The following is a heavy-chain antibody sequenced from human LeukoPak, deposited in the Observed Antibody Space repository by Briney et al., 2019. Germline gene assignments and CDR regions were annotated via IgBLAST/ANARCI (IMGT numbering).Heavy chain of an antibody. J-gene: IGHJ3*02. V-gene: IGHV3-23*01. CDR3: ARDPNGDYIGAFDM. CDR1: GVDSITFA. D-gene: IGHD4-17*01. CDR2: IRGGGTSE. Sequence: GGSLRLSCEASGVDSITFAMSWVRQAPGKGPEWVSAIRGGGTSEFYADSVKGRFRISRDNSKDTLFLQMNSLRAEDTAVYYCARDPNGDYIGAFDMWGPGTMVTVSS.